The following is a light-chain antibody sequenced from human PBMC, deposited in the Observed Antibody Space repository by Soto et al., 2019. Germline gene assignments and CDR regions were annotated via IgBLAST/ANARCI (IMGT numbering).Light chain of an antibody. Sequence: QSVLTQPPSASGNPGQRVTISCSGSSSNIGSNTVNWYQQLPGTAPKLLIYSNNQRPSGVPDRFSGSKSGTSASLAISGLQSEDEADYYCAAWDDSLNVYVVFGGGTKVTVL. V-gene: IGLV1-44*01. CDR1: SSNIGSNT. J-gene: IGLJ2*01. CDR2: SNN. CDR3: AAWDDSLNVYVV.